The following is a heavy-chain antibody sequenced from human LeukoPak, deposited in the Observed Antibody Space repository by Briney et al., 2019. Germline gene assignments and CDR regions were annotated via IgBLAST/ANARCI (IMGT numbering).Heavy chain of an antibody. CDR1: GFTFSSYA. D-gene: IGHD1-26*01. CDR2: IWYDGSNK. Sequence: GGSLRLSCAASGFTFSSYAMSWVRQAPGKGLEWVAVIWYDGSNKYYADSVKGRFTISRDNSKNTLYLQMNSLRAEDTAVYYCARDGLVGLYYFDYWGQGTLVTVSS. J-gene: IGHJ4*02. CDR3: ARDGLVGLYYFDY. V-gene: IGHV3-33*08.